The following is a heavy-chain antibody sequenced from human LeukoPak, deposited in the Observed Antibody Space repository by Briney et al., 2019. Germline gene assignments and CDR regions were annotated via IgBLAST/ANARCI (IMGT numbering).Heavy chain of an antibody. CDR2: IYYSGST. CDR1: GCSISSYY. D-gene: IGHD6-13*01. J-gene: IGHJ3*02. CDR3: ARAFIAAAGLRKLNAFDI. V-gene: IGHV4-59*12. Sequence: PSETLSLTCTVSGCSISSYYWSWIRQPPGKGLEWIGYIYYSGSTNYNPSLKSRVTISVDTSKNQFSLKLSSVTAADTAVYYCARAFIAAAGLRKLNAFDIWGQGTMVTVSS.